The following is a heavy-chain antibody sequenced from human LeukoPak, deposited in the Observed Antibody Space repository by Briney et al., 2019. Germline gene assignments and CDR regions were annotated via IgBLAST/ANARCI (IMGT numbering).Heavy chain of an antibody. CDR1: GFTFSSYA. J-gene: IGHJ5*02. CDR2: ISYDGSNK. CDR3: ARDQGDGDYDLADWFDP. Sequence: PGRSLRLSCAASGFTFSSYAMHWVRQAPGKGLEWVAGISYDGSNKYYADSVKGRFTISRDNSKNTLYPQMNSLRAEDTAVYYCARDQGDGDYDLADWFDPWGQGTLVTVSS. D-gene: IGHD4-17*01. V-gene: IGHV3-30-3*01.